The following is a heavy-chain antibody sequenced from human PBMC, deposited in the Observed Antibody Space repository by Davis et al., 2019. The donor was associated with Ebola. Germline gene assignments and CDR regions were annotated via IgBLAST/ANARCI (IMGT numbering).Heavy chain of an antibody. CDR3: ARLDGGNSGAFDS. Sequence: PSETLSLTCTVSGYSISSGYYWGWIRQPPGKGLEWIANIFHSGITNYNPSLKSRVTISVDTSENQFSLKLTSVTAADTAVYYCARLDGGNSGAFDSWGQGTLVTVSS. CDR1: GYSISSGYY. CDR2: IFHSGIT. D-gene: IGHD4-23*01. V-gene: IGHV4-38-2*02. J-gene: IGHJ4*02.